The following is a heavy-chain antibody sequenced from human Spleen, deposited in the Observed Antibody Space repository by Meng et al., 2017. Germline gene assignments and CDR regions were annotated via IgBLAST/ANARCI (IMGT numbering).Heavy chain of an antibody. V-gene: IGHV4-38-2*02. J-gene: IGHJ6*02. Sequence: GSLRLSCTVSGYSISSGYYWGWIRQPPGKGLEWIGSIYHSGGTNYNPSLKSRVTISVDTSKNQFSLKLSSVTAADTAVYYCARLRSSGYFHYYYYGMDVWGQGTTVTVSS. CDR1: GYSISSGYY. D-gene: IGHD3-22*01. CDR2: IYHSGGT. CDR3: ARLRSSGYFHYYYYGMDV.